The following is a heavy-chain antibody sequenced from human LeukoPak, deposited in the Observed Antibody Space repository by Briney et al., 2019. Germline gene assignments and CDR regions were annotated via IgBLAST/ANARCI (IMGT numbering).Heavy chain of an antibody. CDR2: IYTSGST. CDR1: GGSISSYY. CDR3: ARSSTPSLYYYYYMDV. V-gene: IGHV4-4*07. Sequence: PSETLSLTCTVSGGSISSYYWSWIRQPAGKGLEWIGRIYTSGSTNYNPSLKSRVTMSVDTSKNQFSLKLSSVTAADTAVYYCARSSTPSLYYYYYMDVWGKGTTVTVSS. J-gene: IGHJ6*03. D-gene: IGHD2-2*01.